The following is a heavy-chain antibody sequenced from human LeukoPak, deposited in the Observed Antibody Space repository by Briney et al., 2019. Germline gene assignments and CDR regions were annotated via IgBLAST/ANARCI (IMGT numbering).Heavy chain of an antibody. V-gene: IGHV3-7*05. CDR3: ARGISSSWYY. Sequence: PGGSLRLSCAASGFTFRNYWMSWVRQAPGKGLEWVANIKQDGSESYYVDSVKGRFTISRDNAENSLYLQMNSLRAEDTAVYYCARGISSSWYYWGQGTLVTVSS. D-gene: IGHD6-13*01. CDR1: GFTFRNYW. J-gene: IGHJ4*02. CDR2: IKQDGSES.